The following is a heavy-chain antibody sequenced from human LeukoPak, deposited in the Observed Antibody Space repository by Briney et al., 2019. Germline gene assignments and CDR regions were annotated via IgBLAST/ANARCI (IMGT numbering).Heavy chain of an antibody. CDR1: GGSISSHY. CDR2: IYYSGST. J-gene: IGHJ4*02. V-gene: IGHV4-59*11. Sequence: SETLSLTCTVSGGSISSHYWSWIRQPPGKGLEWIGYIYYSGSTNYNPSLKSRVTISVDTSKNQFSLKLSSVAAADTAVYYCARRGGSADFDYWGQGTLVTVSS. CDR3: ARRGGSADFDY. D-gene: IGHD6-25*01.